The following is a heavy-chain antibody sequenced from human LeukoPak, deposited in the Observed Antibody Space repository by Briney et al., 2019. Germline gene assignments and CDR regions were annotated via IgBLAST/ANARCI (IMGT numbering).Heavy chain of an antibody. V-gene: IGHV1-2*02. CDR2: INPSSGGT. J-gene: IGHJ4*02. Sequence: ASVKVSCKASGYTFTSYYMHWVRQAPGQGLEWMGIINPSSGGTNYAQKFQGRVTMTGDTSISTAYMELSRLSSDDTAVYFCAGRPDTSVVAIFDYWGQGTLVTISS. CDR3: AGRPDTSVVAIFDY. CDR1: GYTFTSYY. D-gene: IGHD2-2*01.